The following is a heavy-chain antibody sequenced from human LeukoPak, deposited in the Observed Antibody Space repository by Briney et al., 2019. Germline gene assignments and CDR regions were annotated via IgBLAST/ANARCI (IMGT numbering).Heavy chain of an antibody. CDR2: IRSKANSYAT. Sequence: GGSLRLSCAASGFTFSGSAMHWVRQASGKGLEWVGRIRSKANSYATAYAASVKGRFTISRDDSKNTAYLQMNSLKTEDTAVYYCARYSFDGYDYVAWGQGTLVTVSS. D-gene: IGHD5-12*01. CDR3: ARYSFDGYDYVA. J-gene: IGHJ4*02. CDR1: GFTFSGSA. V-gene: IGHV3-73*01.